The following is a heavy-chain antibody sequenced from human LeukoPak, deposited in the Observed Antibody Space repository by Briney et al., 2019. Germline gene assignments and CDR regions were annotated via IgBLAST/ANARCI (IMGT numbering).Heavy chain of an antibody. V-gene: IGHV3-9*01. CDR1: GFTFDDYV. CDR3: ARGLYNDDSSGYYFFDY. Sequence: GGSLRLSCAASGFTFDDYVMHWVRQAPGKGLEWVSGISWNSGSIDYADSVKGRFTISRDNAKNSLYLQLNSLRAEDTALYYCARGLYNDDSSGYYFFDYWGQGTLVTVSS. J-gene: IGHJ4*02. CDR2: ISWNSGSI. D-gene: IGHD3-22*01.